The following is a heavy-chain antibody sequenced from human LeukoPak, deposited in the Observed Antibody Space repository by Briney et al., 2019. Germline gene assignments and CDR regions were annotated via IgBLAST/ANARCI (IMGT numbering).Heavy chain of an antibody. V-gene: IGHV1-69*05. CDR2: IIPIFGTA. CDR1: GGTFSSYA. Sequence: SVKVSCKASGGTFSSYAISWVRQAPGQGLEWMGGIIPIFGTANYAQKFQGRVTITTVESTSTAYRELSSLRSDDTAVYYCARGRPYSSSSEPVYWGQGTRVSVSS. J-gene: IGHJ4*02. D-gene: IGHD6-6*01. CDR3: ARGRPYSSSSEPVY.